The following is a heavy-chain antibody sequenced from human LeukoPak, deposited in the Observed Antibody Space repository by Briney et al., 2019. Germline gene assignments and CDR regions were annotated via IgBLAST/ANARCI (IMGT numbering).Heavy chain of an antibody. J-gene: IGHJ4*02. D-gene: IGHD4-17*01. V-gene: IGHV3-7*03. CDR2: MQQDGSDK. CDR3: ARVGLGDYKDY. CDR1: GFTFSSHW. Sequence: GGSLRLSCAASGFTFSSHWMSWVRQAPGKGLEWVANMQQDGSDKNYVDSVKGRLTISRDNAKKSLSLQMNSLRAEDTAVYYCARVGLGDYKDYWGQGTLVTVSS.